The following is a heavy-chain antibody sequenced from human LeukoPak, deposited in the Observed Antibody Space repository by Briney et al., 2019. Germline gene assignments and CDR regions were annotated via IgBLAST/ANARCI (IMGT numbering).Heavy chain of an antibody. CDR3: ARAGLLGGSRTMELRYDAFDI. J-gene: IGHJ3*02. Sequence: SVKVSCKASGGTFSSYAISWVRQAPGQGLEWMGGIIPIFGTANYAQKFQGRVTITADESTSTAYMELSSLRSEDTAVYYCARAGLLGGSRTMELRYDAFDIWGQGTMVTVSS. V-gene: IGHV1-69*01. D-gene: IGHD1-26*01. CDR2: IIPIFGTA. CDR1: GGTFSSYA.